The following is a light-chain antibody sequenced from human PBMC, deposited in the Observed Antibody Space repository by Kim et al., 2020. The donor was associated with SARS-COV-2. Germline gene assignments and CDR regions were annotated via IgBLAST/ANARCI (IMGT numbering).Light chain of an antibody. V-gene: IGLV1-47*01. CDR2: RNN. CDR3: AAWDDSLSVWL. Sequence: QSVLSQPPSASGTPGQRVTISCSGSNSNIESNFVYWYQQLPGTAPKLLIFRNNQRPAGVPDRFSGSKSDTSASLAISGLRSDDEADYYCAAWDDSLSVWLFGGGTQLTVL. J-gene: IGLJ3*02. CDR1: NSNIESNF.